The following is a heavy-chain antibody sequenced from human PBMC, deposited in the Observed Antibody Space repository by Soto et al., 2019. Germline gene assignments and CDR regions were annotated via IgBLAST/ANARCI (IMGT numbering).Heavy chain of an antibody. J-gene: IGHJ4*02. CDR2: ISSSGSTI. D-gene: IGHD6-6*01. V-gene: IGHV3-48*03. CDR1: GFTFSSYE. Sequence: PGGSLRLSCAASGFTFSSYEMNWVRQAPGKGLEWVSYISSSGSTIYYEDSVKGRFTISRDNAKNSLYLQMNSLRAEDTAVYYCAREPKNSSSLLYWGQGTLVTVSS. CDR3: AREPKNSSSLLY.